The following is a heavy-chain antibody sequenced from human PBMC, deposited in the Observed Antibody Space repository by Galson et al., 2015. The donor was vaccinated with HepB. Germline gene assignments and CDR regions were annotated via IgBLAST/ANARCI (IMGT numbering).Heavy chain of an antibody. CDR1: GYNFTNYG. D-gene: IGHD4-11*01. CDR2: ISSYNGNT. V-gene: IGHV1-18*01. CDR3: ARDHTVTTKNWFDP. Sequence: SVKVSCKASGYNFTNYGINWVRQAPGQGPEWMGWISSYNGNTNYAQKFQGRVTMTTDTSTSTAYMELRSLRSDDTAVYYCARDHTVTTKNWFDPWGQGTLVTVSS. J-gene: IGHJ5*02.